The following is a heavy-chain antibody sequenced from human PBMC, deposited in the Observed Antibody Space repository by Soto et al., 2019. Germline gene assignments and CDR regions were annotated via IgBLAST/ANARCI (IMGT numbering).Heavy chain of an antibody. CDR1: GGSISSSSYY. Sequence: QLQLQESGPGLVKPSETLSLTCTVSGGSISSSSYYWGWIRQPPGKGLEWIGEIYYSGSTNYNPSLKSRATISVDKSTNQFSLKVSSVTAADTAVYYCARVGISTSRYGMDVWGQGTTVTVSS. CDR3: ARVGISTSRYGMDV. V-gene: IGHV4-39*07. CDR2: IYYSGST. D-gene: IGHD2-2*01. J-gene: IGHJ6*02.